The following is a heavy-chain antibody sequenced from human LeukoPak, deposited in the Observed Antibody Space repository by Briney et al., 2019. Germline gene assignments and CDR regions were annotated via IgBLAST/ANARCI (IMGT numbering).Heavy chain of an antibody. CDR3: ATGLGGVSQWLPFDI. D-gene: IGHD3-16*01. CDR2: IKQDGSDK. Sequence: GESLRLSCAASGFTFSNYWMTWVRQAPGKGLEWVANIKQDGSDKNHEDSVKGRFTISRDNAKNSLYLQMDSLRAEDTAVYYCATGLGGVSQWLPFDIWGQGTMVTVSS. CDR1: GFTFSNYW. V-gene: IGHV3-7*01. J-gene: IGHJ3*02.